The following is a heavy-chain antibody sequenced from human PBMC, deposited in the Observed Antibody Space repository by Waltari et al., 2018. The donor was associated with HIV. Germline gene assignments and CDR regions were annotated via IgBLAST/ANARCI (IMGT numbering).Heavy chain of an antibody. CDR3: VKEHQYSHSWYSYYGMDV. CDR2: ISGSGGST. CDR1: GLTFSNYG. D-gene: IGHD6-13*01. J-gene: IGHJ6*02. Sequence: EVQVLESGGALVQPGGSLRRSCAALGLTFSNYGMSWVRQAPGKGLEWVSTISGSGGSTYYADCVKGRFTVSRDNSKNTLYLQMNSLRAEDTAVYFCVKEHQYSHSWYSYYGMDVWGQGTTVTVSS. V-gene: IGHV3-23*01.